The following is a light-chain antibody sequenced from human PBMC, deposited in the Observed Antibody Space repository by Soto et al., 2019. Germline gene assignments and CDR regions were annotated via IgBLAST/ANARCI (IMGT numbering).Light chain of an antibody. CDR3: QSYDSSLSGWGV. Sequence: QSVLTQPPSVSGAPGQRVTISCTGSSSNIGAGYDVHWYQPLPGTAPKLLIYGNSNRPSGVPDRFSGSKSGTSASLAITGLQAEDEADYYCQSYDSSLSGWGVFGTGTKVTVL. CDR2: GNS. J-gene: IGLJ1*01. V-gene: IGLV1-40*01. CDR1: SSNIGAGYD.